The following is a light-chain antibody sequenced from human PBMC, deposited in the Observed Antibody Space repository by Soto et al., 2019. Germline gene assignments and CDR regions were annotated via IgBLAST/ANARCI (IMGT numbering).Light chain of an antibody. CDR3: CSYAGTYVYV. CDR2: DVN. V-gene: IGLV2-11*01. J-gene: IGLJ1*01. CDR1: NSDVGGYNY. Sequence: QSALTQPRSVSGSPGQSVAISCTGTNSDVGGYNYVYWYQQHPGKAPKLMIYDVNMRPSGVPDRFSGSKSGNTASLTISGLQADDEADYYCCSYAGTYVYVFGTGTKLTLL.